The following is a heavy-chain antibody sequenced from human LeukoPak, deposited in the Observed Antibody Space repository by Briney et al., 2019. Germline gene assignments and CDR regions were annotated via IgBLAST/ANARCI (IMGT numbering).Heavy chain of an antibody. J-gene: IGHJ4*02. V-gene: IGHV3-30*04. D-gene: IGHD3-10*01. Sequence: GRSLRLSCAASGFTFSSCAMYWVRQAPGKGLEWVAIISYDGTYNYYADSVKGRSTISRDNSHSTLHLQMNSLRAEDTAVYYCARRRIGVLRGVTGPPDYWGQGTLVTVSS. CDR3: ARRRIGVLRGVTGPPDY. CDR2: ISYDGTYN. CDR1: GFTFSSCA.